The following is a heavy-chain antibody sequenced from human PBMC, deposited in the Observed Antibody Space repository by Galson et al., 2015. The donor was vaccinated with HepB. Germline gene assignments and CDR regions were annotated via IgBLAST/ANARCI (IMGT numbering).Heavy chain of an antibody. V-gene: IGHV3-73*01. Sequence: SLRLSCAASGFTFSGSAIHWVRQASGKGLEWVGRIRSKAGGHATAYDAPLKGRFTISRDDSKNTAYLHMNSLKTEDTAVYYCARLGDLSGYSSLWGQGTLVTVSS. CDR2: IRSKAGGHAT. CDR3: ARLGDLSGYSSL. CDR1: GFTFSGSA. D-gene: IGHD2-15*01. J-gene: IGHJ4*02.